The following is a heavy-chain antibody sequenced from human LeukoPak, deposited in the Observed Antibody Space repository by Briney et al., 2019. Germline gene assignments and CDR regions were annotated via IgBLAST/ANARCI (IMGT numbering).Heavy chain of an antibody. Sequence: PPETLSLTCTVSGYSISNGYYWAWIRQPPGKGLEWIGSIFHSGSTHYSPSLKSRVILSVDTSKNQVSLNLISVTAADTAVYYCARTLVGATKFTPWGQGTLVTVSS. CDR2: IFHSGST. CDR3: ARTLVGATKFTP. D-gene: IGHD1-26*01. CDR1: GYSISNGYY. J-gene: IGHJ5*02. V-gene: IGHV4-38-2*02.